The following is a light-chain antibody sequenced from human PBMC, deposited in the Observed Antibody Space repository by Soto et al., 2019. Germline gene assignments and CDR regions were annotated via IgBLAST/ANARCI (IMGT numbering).Light chain of an antibody. CDR3: QKRHMWPIK. CDR1: QSVSSN. CDR2: DAY. Sequence: EIVLTQSPATLSFSPGERATLSCRASQSVSSNLAWYQQKPGQAPRLLIYDAYNRATGIPPRFSGSGSGTVFTLTISSLEPEDSAVYYCQKRHMWPIKFGQGTRLEIK. J-gene: IGKJ5*01. V-gene: IGKV3-11*01.